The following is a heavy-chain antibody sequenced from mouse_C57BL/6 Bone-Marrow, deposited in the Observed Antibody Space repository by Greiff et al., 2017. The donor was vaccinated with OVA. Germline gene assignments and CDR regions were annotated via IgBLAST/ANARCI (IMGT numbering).Heavy chain of an antibody. CDR1: GYSITSGYY. J-gene: IGHJ1*03. D-gene: IGHD2-1*01. CDR3: AKLLPLHWYFDV. CDR2: ISYDGSN. Sequence: DVHLVESGPGLVKPSQSLSLTCSVTGYSITSGYYWNWIRQFPGNKLEWMGYISYDGSNNYNPSLKNRIPITRDTSLTPFFLKLNSVTTEDTATYYCAKLLPLHWYFDVWGTGTTVTVSS. V-gene: IGHV3-6*01.